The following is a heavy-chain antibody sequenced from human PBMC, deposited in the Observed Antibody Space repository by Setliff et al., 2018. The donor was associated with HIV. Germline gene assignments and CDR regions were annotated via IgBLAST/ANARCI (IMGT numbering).Heavy chain of an antibody. CDR2: IYYSGST. D-gene: IGHD3-9*01. V-gene: IGHV4-59*11. CDR3: ARVATGPESFDI. J-gene: IGHJ3*02. CDR1: GGSISSHY. Sequence: SETLSLTCTVSGGSISSHYWSWIRQPPGKGLEWIGSIYYSGSTNYNPSLKSRVTISVDTSKNQFSLKLSSVTAADTAVYYCARVATGPESFDIWGQGTMVTVSS.